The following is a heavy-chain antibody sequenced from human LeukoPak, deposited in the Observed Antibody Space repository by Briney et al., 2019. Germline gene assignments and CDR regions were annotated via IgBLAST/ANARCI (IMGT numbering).Heavy chain of an antibody. V-gene: IGHV4-4*07. D-gene: IGHD2-21*01. CDR2: IYTSGST. CDR1: GGSISSYY. CDR3: ARGFDFYQIFNY. Sequence: SETLSLTCTVSGGSISSYYWSWIRQPAGKGLEWIGRIYTSGSTNYNPSLKRRVTMPVDTSKNQVSLKLSSVTDAGTAVYYCARGFDFYQIFNYWGQGTLVSVSS. J-gene: IGHJ4*02.